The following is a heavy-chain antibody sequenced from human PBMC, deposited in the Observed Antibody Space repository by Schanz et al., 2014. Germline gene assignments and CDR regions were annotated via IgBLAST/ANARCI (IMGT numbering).Heavy chain of an antibody. V-gene: IGHV4-61*02. CDR1: GGSIRSGTYY. J-gene: IGHJ6*02. D-gene: IGHD2-8*02. CDR2: VFPNGIT. CDR3: ARDSLRGATGGYGMDV. Sequence: QVQLQESGPGLVKPSQTLSLTCTVSGGSIRSGTYYWSWIRQPAGKALEWVGRVFPNGITNYNPSLKSRVPISLDTSKNQFALTRTSLTAADTAVYYCARDSLRGATGGYGMDVWGQGTTVTVSS.